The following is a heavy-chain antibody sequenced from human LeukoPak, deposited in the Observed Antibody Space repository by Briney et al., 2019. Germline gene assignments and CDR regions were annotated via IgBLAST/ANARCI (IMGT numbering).Heavy chain of an antibody. D-gene: IGHD3-10*01. V-gene: IGHV3-48*01. CDR1: GFIFSTYR. J-gene: IGHJ4*02. CDR2: ISSSSSNI. CDR3: ARMMLVRGVIRTIDY. Sequence: GGSLRLSCAPSGFIFSTYRMNWVRQPPGKGLEWVSYISSSSSNIYYADSVKGRFTISRDNAKNSLYLQMNSLRAEDTAVYYCARMMLVRGVIRTIDYWGQGTLVTVSS.